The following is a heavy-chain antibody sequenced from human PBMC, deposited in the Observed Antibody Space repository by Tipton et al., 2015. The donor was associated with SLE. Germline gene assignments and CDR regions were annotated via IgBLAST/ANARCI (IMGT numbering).Heavy chain of an antibody. CDR3: ARGPGDYDFWSGVLNY. CDR2: IYHSGST. Sequence: LRLSCAVSGYSISSGYYWGWIRQPPGKGLEWIGSIYHSGSTYYNPSLKSRVTISVDTSKNQFSLKLSSVTAADTAVYYCARGPGDYDFWSGVLNYWGQGTLVTVSS. V-gene: IGHV4-38-2*01. J-gene: IGHJ4*02. CDR1: GYSISSGYY. D-gene: IGHD3-3*01.